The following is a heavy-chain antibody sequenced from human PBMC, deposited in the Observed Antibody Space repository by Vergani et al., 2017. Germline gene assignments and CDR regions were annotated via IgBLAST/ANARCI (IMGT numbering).Heavy chain of an antibody. D-gene: IGHD3-22*01. J-gene: IGHJ4*02. V-gene: IGHV3-15*01. Sequence: VQLQESGPGLVKPSETLSLTCTVSGYSISSGYYWGWIRQPPGKGLEWVGRIKSKTDGGTTDYAAPVKGRFTISRDDSKNTLYLQMNSLKTEDTAVYYCTTWLLLRRDDYWGQGTLVTVSS. CDR2: IKSKTDGGTT. CDR1: GYSISSGYY. CDR3: TTWLLLRRDDY.